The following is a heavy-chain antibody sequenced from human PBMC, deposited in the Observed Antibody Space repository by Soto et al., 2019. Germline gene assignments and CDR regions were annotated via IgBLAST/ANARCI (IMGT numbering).Heavy chain of an antibody. V-gene: IGHV3-30-3*01. CDR3: ARDRCGTSCYNWFDP. J-gene: IGHJ5*02. D-gene: IGHD2-2*01. CDR1: GFTFSSYA. Sequence: GGSLRLSCAASGFTFSSYAMHWVRQAPGKGLEWVAVISYDGSNKYYADSVKGRFTISRDNSKNTLYLQMNSLRAEDTAVYYCARDRCGTSCYNWFDPWGQGTLVTVSS. CDR2: ISYDGSNK.